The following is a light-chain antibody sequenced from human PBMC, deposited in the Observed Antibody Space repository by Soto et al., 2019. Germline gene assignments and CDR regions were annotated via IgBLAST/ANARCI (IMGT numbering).Light chain of an antibody. V-gene: IGKV4-1*01. Sequence: DIVMTQSPDSLAVSLGERATINCKSSQSVLYSSNNKNYLAWYQQKPGQPPKLLIYWASTREAGVPVRFSGSGSGTDFTLTISSLQAEDVAVYCCQQYSSTPLTFGQGTKVEIK. CDR1: QSVLYSSNNKNY. J-gene: IGKJ1*01. CDR2: WAS. CDR3: QQYSSTPLT.